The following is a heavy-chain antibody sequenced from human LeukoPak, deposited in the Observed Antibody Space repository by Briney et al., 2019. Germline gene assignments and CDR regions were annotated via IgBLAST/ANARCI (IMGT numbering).Heavy chain of an antibody. D-gene: IGHD2-15*01. CDR3: AKQLGYCSDGSCYFPY. CDR1: GFTFSNYG. CDR2: IRYDGSNK. V-gene: IGHV3-30*02. J-gene: IGHJ4*02. Sequence: PGGSLRLSCAASGFTFSNYGMHWVRQAPGKGLEWVAVIRYDGSNKYYADSVKGRFTISRDNSKSTLCLQMNSLRAEDTAVYYCAKQLGYCSDGSCYFPYWGQGTLVTVSS.